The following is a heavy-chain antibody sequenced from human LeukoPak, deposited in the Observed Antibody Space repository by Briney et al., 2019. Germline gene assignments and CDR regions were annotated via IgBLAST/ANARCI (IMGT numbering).Heavy chain of an antibody. Sequence: GASVKVSFKASVYTFTGYYMHWVRQAPGQGLEWMGWINPNSGGTNYAQKFQGRVTMTRDTSISTAYMELSRLRSDDTAVYYCARQHCNSTSCPFDYWGQGTLVTVSS. V-gene: IGHV1-2*02. D-gene: IGHD2-2*01. CDR2: INPNSGGT. J-gene: IGHJ4*02. CDR3: ARQHCNSTSCPFDY. CDR1: VYTFTGYY.